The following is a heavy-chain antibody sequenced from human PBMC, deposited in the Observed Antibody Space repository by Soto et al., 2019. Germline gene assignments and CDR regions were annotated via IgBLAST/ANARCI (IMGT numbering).Heavy chain of an antibody. CDR3: ARDRVDCSGGNCWRSVEDT. CDR2: IDPSGGGT. Sequence: QVQLVQSGAEVKKPGASVRVSCKASGYTFTSYYMHWVRQAPGQGLEWMGIIDPSGGGTSYAQKFQGRLTRTRDTSTSTVYRELSSLRSEDTAVYYCARDRVDCSGGNCWRSVEDTWGQGTLVTVSS. J-gene: IGHJ5*02. CDR1: GYTFTSYY. D-gene: IGHD2-15*01. V-gene: IGHV1-46*01.